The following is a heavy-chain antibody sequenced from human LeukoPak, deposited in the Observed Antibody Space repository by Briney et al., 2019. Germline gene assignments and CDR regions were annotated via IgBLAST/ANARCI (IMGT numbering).Heavy chain of an antibody. CDR3: ARQEYDSSGYYYVPDAFDI. D-gene: IGHD3-22*01. CDR1: GGSFGGYY. V-gene: IGHV4-34*01. Sequence: PSETLSLTCAVFGGSFGGYYWSWIRQPPGKGLEWIGEINHSGNINYNSSLKSRVTISADTSKNQFSLKLSSVTAADTAVYYCARQEYDSSGYYYVPDAFDIWGQGTMVTVSS. J-gene: IGHJ3*02. CDR2: INHSGNI.